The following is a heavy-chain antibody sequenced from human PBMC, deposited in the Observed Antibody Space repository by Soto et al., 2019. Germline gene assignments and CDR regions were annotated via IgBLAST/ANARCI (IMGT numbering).Heavy chain of an antibody. CDR2: IWYDGSNK. J-gene: IGHJ4*02. V-gene: IGHV3-33*01. Sequence: QVQLVESGGGVVQPGRSLRLSCAASGFTFSSYGMHWVRQAPGKGLEWVAVIWYDGSNKYYADSVKGRFTISRDNSKNTLYLQMNSLRAEDTAVYYCARDPYSYGYLYFDYWGQGTLVTVSS. CDR3: ARDPYSYGYLYFDY. D-gene: IGHD5-18*01. CDR1: GFTFSSYG.